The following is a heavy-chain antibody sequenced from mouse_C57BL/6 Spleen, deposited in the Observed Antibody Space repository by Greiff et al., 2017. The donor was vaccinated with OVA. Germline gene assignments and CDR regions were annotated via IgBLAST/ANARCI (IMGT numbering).Heavy chain of an antibody. CDR1: GFTFTDYG. D-gene: IGHD1-3*01. J-gene: IGHJ2*01. CDR3: ARSGKGGSFDY. V-gene: IGHV5-17*01. CDR2: ISRGSSNT. Sequence: EVHLVEPGAGLVKPGGSLKLSCAASGFTFTDYGMHWVRQAPGQGLEWVAYISRGSSNTYYTDTVKGQSTISRDKSSNTAFLQLTSLRSEDSAVYYCARSGKGGSFDYWGQGTTLTVSA.